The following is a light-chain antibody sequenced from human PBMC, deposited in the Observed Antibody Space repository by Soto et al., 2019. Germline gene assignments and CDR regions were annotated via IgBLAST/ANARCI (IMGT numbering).Light chain of an antibody. CDR1: SSNIGAGYD. Sequence: QSVLTQPPSVSGAPGQRVTISCTGCSSNIGAGYDVHWYQHRPGTAPRLLIFGNNRRPSGVPVPDRFSGSKSGTSASLAITGLQAEDECDYDCQSYDSSLDARDVFGTGTKGTVL. CDR3: QSYDSSLDARDV. V-gene: IGLV1-40*01. CDR2: GNN. J-gene: IGLJ1*01.